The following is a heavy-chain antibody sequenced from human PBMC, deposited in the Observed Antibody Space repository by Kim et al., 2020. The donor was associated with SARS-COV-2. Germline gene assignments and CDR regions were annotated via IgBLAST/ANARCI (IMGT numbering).Heavy chain of an antibody. CDR3: ATLGYSGYDPDAFDI. V-gene: IGHV1-24*01. CDR1: GYTLTELS. CDR2: FDPEDGET. J-gene: IGHJ3*02. Sequence: ASVKVSCKVSGYTLTELSMHWVRQAPGKGLEWMGGFDPEDGETIYAQKFQGRVTMTEDTSTDTAYMELSSLRSEDTAVYYCATLGYSGYDPDAFDIWGQGTMVTVSS. D-gene: IGHD5-12*01.